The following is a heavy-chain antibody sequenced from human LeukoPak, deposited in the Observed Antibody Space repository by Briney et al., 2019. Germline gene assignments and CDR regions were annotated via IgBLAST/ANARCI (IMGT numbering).Heavy chain of an antibody. V-gene: IGHV3-15*01. CDR3: TTDHNTVSFFDY. CDR1: ELTFSNAW. D-gene: IGHD4-17*01. CDR2: IKSKTDGGTT. Sequence: GGSLRLSRAASELTFSNAWMSWVRQAPGKGLEWVGRIKSKTDGGTTDYAAPVKGRFTISRDDSKNTLYLQMNSLKTEDTAVYYCTTDHNTVSFFDYWGQGTLVTVSS. J-gene: IGHJ4*02.